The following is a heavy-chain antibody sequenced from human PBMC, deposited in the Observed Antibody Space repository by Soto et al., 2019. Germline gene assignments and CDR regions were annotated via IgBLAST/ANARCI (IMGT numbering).Heavy chain of an antibody. J-gene: IGHJ4*02. Sequence: EVQLVESGGGLVQPGESLRLSCAASGFTVSSKYMSWVRQAPGKGLEWVSIIYMRGSTFYADSVKGRFTISRDTSKNTLYLQMDHVTVQDTAMYYCARDSLPGTRTWADHWGQGTLVTVSS. CDR3: ARDSLPGTRTWADH. CDR2: IYMRGST. V-gene: IGHV3-66*01. CDR1: GFTVSSKY. D-gene: IGHD1-26*01.